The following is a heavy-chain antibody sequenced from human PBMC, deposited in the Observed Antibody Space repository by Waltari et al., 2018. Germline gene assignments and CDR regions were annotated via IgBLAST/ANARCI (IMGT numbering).Heavy chain of an antibody. CDR1: GGTFSSYA. D-gene: IGHD1-26*01. J-gene: IGHJ3*02. CDR2: IIPIFGTA. CDR3: ARGNGRSGSSGNDAFDI. Sequence: QVQLVQSGAEVKKPGSSVKVSCKASGGTFSSYAISWVRQAPGQGLEWMGRIIPIFGTANYAQKFQGRVTITADKSTSTAYMELSSLRSEDTAVYYCARGNGRSGSSGNDAFDIWGQGTMVTVSS. V-gene: IGHV1-69*08.